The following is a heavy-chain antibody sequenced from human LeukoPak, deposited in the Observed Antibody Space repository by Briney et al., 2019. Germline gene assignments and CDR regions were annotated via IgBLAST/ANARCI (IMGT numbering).Heavy chain of an antibody. J-gene: IGHJ4*02. CDR3: AKARTLTRYDSSGYYDY. CDR1: GFTFSSYA. Sequence: GASLRLSCAASGFTFSSYAMSWVRQAPGKGLEWVSAISGGSTYYADSVKGRFTISRDNSKNTLYLQMNSLRAEDTAVYYCAKARTLTRYDSSGYYDYWGQGTLVTVSS. D-gene: IGHD3-22*01. V-gene: IGHV3-23*01. CDR2: ISGGST.